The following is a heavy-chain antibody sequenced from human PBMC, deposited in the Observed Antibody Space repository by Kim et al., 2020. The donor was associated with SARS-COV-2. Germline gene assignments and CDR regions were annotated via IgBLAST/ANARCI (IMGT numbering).Heavy chain of an antibody. J-gene: IGHJ4*02. CDR3: AKDIFSRSRPAYGGNVN. D-gene: IGHD4-17*01. V-gene: IGHV3-43D*03. CDR1: GFTFVDYA. Sequence: GGSLRLSCAASGFTFVDYAMHWVRQAPGKGLEWVSLISWDGGSTYYADSVKGRFTISRDNSKNSLYLQMNSLRAEDTALYYCAKDIFSRSRPAYGGNVNWGQGTLVTVSS. CDR2: ISWDGGST.